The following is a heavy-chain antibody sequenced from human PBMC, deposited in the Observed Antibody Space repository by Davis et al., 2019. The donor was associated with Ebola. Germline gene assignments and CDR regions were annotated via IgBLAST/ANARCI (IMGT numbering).Heavy chain of an antibody. CDR1: GFTFSSYG. CDR3: AKARRSIMIFGVPIDY. CDR2: ISYDGSNK. D-gene: IGHD3/OR15-3a*01. J-gene: IGHJ4*02. Sequence: PGGSLRLSCAASGFTFSSYGMHWVRQAPGKGLEWVAVISYDGSNKYYADSVKGRFTISRDNSKNTLYLQMNSLRAEDTAVYYCAKARRSIMIFGVPIDYWGQGTLVTVSS. V-gene: IGHV3-30*18.